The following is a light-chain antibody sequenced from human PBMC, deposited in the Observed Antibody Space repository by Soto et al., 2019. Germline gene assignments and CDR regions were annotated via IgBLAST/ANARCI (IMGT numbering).Light chain of an antibody. CDR2: ATS. CDR1: QNIFTY. Sequence: DIQVTQSPSSLSASVGDRVTITCRASQNIFTYLNWYQQRPGQAPNLLIYATSNLQSGVPSRFSGSGSGTDFTLTISSLQPEDFATYYCQHSYSSPTFGQGTMVENK. CDR3: QHSYSSPT. V-gene: IGKV1-39*01. J-gene: IGKJ2*01.